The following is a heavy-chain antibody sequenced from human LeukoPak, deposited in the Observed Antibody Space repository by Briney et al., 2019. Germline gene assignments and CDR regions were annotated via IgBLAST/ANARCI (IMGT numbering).Heavy chain of an antibody. CDR1: GYTFTSYG. CDR3: AREMVRGWAPLFGP. D-gene: IGHD3-10*01. J-gene: IGHJ5*02. Sequence: GASVKVSCKASGYTFTSYGISWVRRAPGQGLEWMGWISAYNGNTNYAQKLQGRVTMTTDTSTSTDYMELRSLRSDDTAVYYCAREMVRGWAPLFGPWGQGTLVTVSS. V-gene: IGHV1-18*01. CDR2: ISAYNGNT.